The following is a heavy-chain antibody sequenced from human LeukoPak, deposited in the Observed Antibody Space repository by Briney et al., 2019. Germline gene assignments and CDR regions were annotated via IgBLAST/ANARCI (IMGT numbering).Heavy chain of an antibody. CDR3: ARDPRSVGSGSYSGMDV. Sequence: GASVTVSCTASGYTFIVYYIYWVRQAPGQGLEWLGWINPNSGGTNYAQKFQGRVTMTRDTSISTAYMELSRLRSDDTAVYYCARDPRSVGSGSYSGMDVWGQGTTVTVSS. J-gene: IGHJ6*02. V-gene: IGHV1-2*02. CDR2: INPNSGGT. D-gene: IGHD3-10*01. CDR1: GYTFIVYY.